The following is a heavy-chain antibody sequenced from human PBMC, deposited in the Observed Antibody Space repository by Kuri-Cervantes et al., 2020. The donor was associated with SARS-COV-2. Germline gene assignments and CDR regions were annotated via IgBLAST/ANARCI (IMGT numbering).Heavy chain of an antibody. CDR2: ISGSGGST. D-gene: IGHD2-2*01. CDR3: AKEGRVPAARYYYYGMDV. CDR1: GFTFSSYA. J-gene: IGHJ6*02. Sequence: GESLKISCAASGFTFSSYAMSWVRQAPGKGLEWVSAISGSGGSTYYADSVKGRFTISRDNSKNTLCLQMNSLRAEETAVYYCAKEGRVPAARYYYYGMDVWGQGTTVTVSS. V-gene: IGHV3-23*01.